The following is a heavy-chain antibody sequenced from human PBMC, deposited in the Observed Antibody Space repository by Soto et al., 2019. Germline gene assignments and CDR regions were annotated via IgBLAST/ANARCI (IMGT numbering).Heavy chain of an antibody. CDR3: ARNIVVVTAIPRDYYYYGMDV. V-gene: IGHV1-69*02. CDR1: GGTFSSYT. D-gene: IGHD2-21*02. CDR2: IIPILGIA. Sequence: QVQLVKSGAEVKKPGSSVKVSCKASGGTFSSYTISWVRQAPGQGLEWMGRIIPILGIANYAQKFQGRVTIPADKSTXXAXMXXSSLRSEDTAVYYCARNIVVVTAIPRDYYYYGMDVWGQGTTVTVSS. J-gene: IGHJ6*02.